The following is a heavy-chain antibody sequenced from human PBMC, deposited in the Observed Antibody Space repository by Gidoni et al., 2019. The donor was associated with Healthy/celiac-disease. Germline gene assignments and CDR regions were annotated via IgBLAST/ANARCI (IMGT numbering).Heavy chain of an antibody. Sequence: QVQQVQSGAEVKKPGASVKVSCKAPGHTFTSYYMHWVRQAPGEGLEWMGVINPSGGSTSYAEKFQGRVTMTRDTSTRIVYMELSSLRSEDTAVYYCASSVYVNTHFDYWGQGTLVTVSP. CDR1: GHTFTSYY. V-gene: IGHV1-46*01. D-gene: IGHD5-18*01. CDR2: INPSGGST. J-gene: IGHJ4*02. CDR3: ASSVYVNTHFDY.